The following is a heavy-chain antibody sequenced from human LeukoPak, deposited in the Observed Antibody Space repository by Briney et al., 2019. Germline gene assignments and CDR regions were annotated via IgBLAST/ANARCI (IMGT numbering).Heavy chain of an antibody. CDR2: INPNSGGT. CDR1: GYAFTGYY. V-gene: IGHV1-2*02. CDR3: ARDSPTDPPSIVVVPAAIGSVGY. D-gene: IGHD2-2*01. Sequence: GSVKVSCKASGYAFTGYYMHWVRQAPGQGLEWMGGINPNSGGTNYAQKFQGRVTMTRDTSISTAYMKLSRLRADDTAVYYCARDSPTDPPSIVVVPAAIGSVGYWGQGTLVTVSS. J-gene: IGHJ4*02.